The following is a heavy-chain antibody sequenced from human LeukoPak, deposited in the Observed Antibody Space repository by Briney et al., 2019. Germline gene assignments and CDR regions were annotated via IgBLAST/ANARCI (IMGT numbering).Heavy chain of an antibody. V-gene: IGHV3-33*01. J-gene: IGHJ4*02. D-gene: IGHD3-10*01. CDR3: ARDQGSGGSGWYLDY. CDR1: EFSFSSHG. CDR2: IYYDGSNK. Sequence: GGSLRLSCAASEFSFSSHGMHWVRQAPGKGLEWVAVIYYDGSNKYYTDSVKGRFTISRDNSKNTLYLQMNSLRAEDTAVYYCARDQGSGGSGWYLDYWGQGTLVTVSS.